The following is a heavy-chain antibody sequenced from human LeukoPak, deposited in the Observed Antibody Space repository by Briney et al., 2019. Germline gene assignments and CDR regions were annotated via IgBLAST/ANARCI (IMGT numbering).Heavy chain of an antibody. CDR3: AAPQSRISSYYYVMDV. CDR2: IIPVLGIA. Sequence: SVKVSCKASGGTFRSYAFTWVRQAPGRGLEWMGGIIPVLGIANYAQKFQGRVTITADESTSTAYMELSSLISEDTAVYYCAAPQSRISSYYYVMDVWGQGTTVTVSS. J-gene: IGHJ6*02. V-gene: IGHV1-69*10. CDR1: GGTFRSYA. D-gene: IGHD2-15*01.